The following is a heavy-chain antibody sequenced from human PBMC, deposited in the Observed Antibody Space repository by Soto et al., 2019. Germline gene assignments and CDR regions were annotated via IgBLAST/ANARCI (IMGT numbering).Heavy chain of an antibody. CDR2: VDPRDSYV. CDR3: ARIYCTTTTCDSWFDP. D-gene: IGHD2-8*01. V-gene: IGHV5-10-1*01. CDR1: GYTFTTVC. J-gene: IGHJ5*02. Sequence: PGESLKISCTGFGYTFTTVCISWVLQMPGKGLEWLGRVDPRDSYVTYNPSFEGHVTISADKSISTAYLQWGSLKASDTAMYFCARIYCTTTTCDSWFDPWGQGTLVTVSS.